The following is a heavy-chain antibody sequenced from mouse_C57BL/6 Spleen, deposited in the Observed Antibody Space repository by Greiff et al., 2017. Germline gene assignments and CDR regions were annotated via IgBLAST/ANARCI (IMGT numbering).Heavy chain of an antibody. Sequence: EVMLVESGGGLVQPGGFLGPSFAPPEFPFPVSSLSWSRQPPGKAFEWLGFIRNKANGYTTEYSASVKGRFTISRDNSQSILYLQMNALRAEDSATYYCARGGYPGYFDVWGTGTTVTVSS. J-gene: IGHJ1*03. V-gene: IGHV7-3*01. CDR1: EFPFPVSS. CDR2: IRNKANGYTT. CDR3: ARGGYPGYFDV. D-gene: IGHD2-2*01.